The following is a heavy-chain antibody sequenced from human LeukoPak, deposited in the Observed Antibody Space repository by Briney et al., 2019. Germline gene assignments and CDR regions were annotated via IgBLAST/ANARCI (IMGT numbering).Heavy chain of an antibody. CDR1: GFTFSNYG. V-gene: IGHV3-30*18. Sequence: GRSLRLSCAASGFTFSNYGMHWVRQAPGKGLEWVAVISYDESDKYYADSVKGRFTISRDNSKNTLYLQMNSLRPGDTAVYYCAKGVVAATNAAYYGMDVWGQGTTVTVSS. D-gene: IGHD2-15*01. CDR3: AKGVVAATNAAYYGMDV. CDR2: ISYDESDK. J-gene: IGHJ6*02.